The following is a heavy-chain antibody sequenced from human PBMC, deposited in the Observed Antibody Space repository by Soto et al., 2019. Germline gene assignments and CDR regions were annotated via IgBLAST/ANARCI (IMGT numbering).Heavy chain of an antibody. CDR3: AMVDVSVTPSPHDV. Sequence: QVQLVQSGAEVKNPGASVKVSCKASGYRFTSYGIGWVRQAPGQGLEWMGWINAYNGNTNYAQNLQGRVTLTTDTSTSTAYMELRRLRPTDTAVYYCAMVDVSVTPSPHDVWGQGTTVTVSS. D-gene: IGHD2-8*01. CDR1: GYRFTSYG. CDR2: INAYNGNT. V-gene: IGHV1-18*01. J-gene: IGHJ6*02.